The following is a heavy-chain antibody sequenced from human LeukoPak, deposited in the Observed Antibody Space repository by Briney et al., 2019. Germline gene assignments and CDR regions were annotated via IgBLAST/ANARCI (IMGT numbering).Heavy chain of an antibody. CDR2: MNPNSANT. D-gene: IGHD1-26*01. Sequence: GASVKVSCKASGYTFTSYDIDWVRQAPGQGLEWMGWMNPNSANTGYAQKFQGRVTMTRNTSISTAYMELSSLTSEDTAIYYCARAGVSYAHYYYMDVWGKRTTVTVS. CDR3: ARAGVSYAHYYYMDV. V-gene: IGHV1-8*01. CDR1: GYTFTSYD. J-gene: IGHJ6*03.